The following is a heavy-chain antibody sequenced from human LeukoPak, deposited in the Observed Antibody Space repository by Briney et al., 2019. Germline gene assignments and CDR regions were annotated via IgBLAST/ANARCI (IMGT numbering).Heavy chain of an antibody. CDR3: ARSWEQWLFPFDY. V-gene: IGHV1-2*02. J-gene: IGHJ4*02. D-gene: IGHD6-19*01. CDR1: GYTFIGYI. CDR2: INPNSGGT. Sequence: ASVKVSCKASGYTFIGYIMHWERQAPGQGLEWMGWINPNSGGTNYAQKFQGRVTMTRDTSISTAYMELGRLRSDDTAVYYCARSWEQWLFPFDYWGQGTLVTVSS.